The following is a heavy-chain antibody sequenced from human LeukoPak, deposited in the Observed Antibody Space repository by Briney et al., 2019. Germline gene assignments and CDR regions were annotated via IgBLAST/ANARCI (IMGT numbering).Heavy chain of an antibody. J-gene: IGHJ2*01. CDR2: INHSGST. Sequence: SETLSLTCAVYGGSFSSYYWSWIRQPPGKGLEWIGEINHSGSTNYNPSLKSRVTISVDTSKNQFSLKLSSVTAADTAVYYCARQQYCSGGSCYSGNWYFDLWGRGTLVTVSS. D-gene: IGHD2-15*01. CDR1: GGSFSSYY. V-gene: IGHV4-34*01. CDR3: ARQQYCSGGSCYSGNWYFDL.